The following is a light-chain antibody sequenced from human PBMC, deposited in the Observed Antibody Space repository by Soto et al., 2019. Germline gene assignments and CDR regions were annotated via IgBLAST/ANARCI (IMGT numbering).Light chain of an antibody. J-gene: IGKJ1*01. V-gene: IGKV1-27*01. CDR3: QHYNSWPRTWT. Sequence: DIQLTQSPSSLSACVGDRVTATSRISQGINRYLNWYRRKPGKVPNLLTHSASNLQSGVPSRLSGSGSGTEFTLTISSLQSEDFAVYHCQHYNSWPRTWTFGQGTKVDI. CDR1: QGINRY. CDR2: SAS.